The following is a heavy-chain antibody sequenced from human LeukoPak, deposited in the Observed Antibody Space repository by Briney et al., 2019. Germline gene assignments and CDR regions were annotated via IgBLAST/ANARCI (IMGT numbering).Heavy chain of an antibody. V-gene: IGHV1-69*13. CDR1: GGTFSSYA. CDR2: IIPIFGTA. J-gene: IGHJ6*02. Sequence: ASVKVSCKASGGTFSSYAISWVRQAPGQGLEWMGGIIPIFGTANYAQKFQGRVTITADESTSTAYMELSSLRSEDTAVYYCARGNKPRESYGGNSVYYYYGMDVWGQGTTVTVSS. CDR3: ARGNKPRESYGGNSVYYYYGMDV. D-gene: IGHD4-23*01.